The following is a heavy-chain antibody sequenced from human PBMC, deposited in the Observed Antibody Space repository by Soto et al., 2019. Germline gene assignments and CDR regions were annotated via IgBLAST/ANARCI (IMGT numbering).Heavy chain of an antibody. CDR2: ISAYNGNT. J-gene: IGHJ4*02. CDR1: GYTFTSYG. Sequence: QVQLVQSGAEVKKPGASVKVSCKASGYTFTSYGFSWVRQAPGQGLEWMGLISAYNGNTNYAQKSQGRVTMTTDTPTSRAYMELRSLRADDTAVYYGARLTTVETGNYWGQGTLVTVSS. V-gene: IGHV1-18*01. CDR3: ARLTTVETGNY. D-gene: IGHD4-17*01.